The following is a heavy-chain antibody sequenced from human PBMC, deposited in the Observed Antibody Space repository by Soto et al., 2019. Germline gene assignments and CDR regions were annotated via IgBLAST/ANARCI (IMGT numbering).Heavy chain of an antibody. CDR3: ARVAPPHGSGSYFRGAFDI. CDR2: IYYSGST. D-gene: IGHD3-10*01. J-gene: IGHJ3*02. V-gene: IGHV4-59*11. Sequence: QVQLQESGPGLVKPSETLFLTCTVSGGSISTHYWSWIRQSPGKGLEWIGYIYYSGSTNYNPSLMSRVTISVDTSKNQFALKLISVTAADPAVYYCARVAPPHGSGSYFRGAFDIWGQGTMVTVSS. CDR1: GGSISTHY.